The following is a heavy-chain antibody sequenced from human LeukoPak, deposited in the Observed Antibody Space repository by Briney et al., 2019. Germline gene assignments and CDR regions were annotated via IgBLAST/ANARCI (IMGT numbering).Heavy chain of an antibody. Sequence: SETLSLTCTVSGGSISSGGYYWSWIRQHPGKGLEWIGYIYYSGSTYYNPSLKSRVTISVDTSKNQFSPKLSSVTAADTAVYYCARSPTVTTLDYWGQGTLVTVSS. CDR3: ARSPTVTTLDY. V-gene: IGHV4-31*03. CDR1: GGSISSGGYY. CDR2: IYYSGST. D-gene: IGHD4-17*01. J-gene: IGHJ4*02.